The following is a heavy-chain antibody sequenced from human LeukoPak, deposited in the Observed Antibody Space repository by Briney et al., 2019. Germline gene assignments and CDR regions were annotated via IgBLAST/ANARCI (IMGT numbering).Heavy chain of an antibody. CDR3: ARSYSLVPAAILDFDY. V-gene: IGHV4-30-4*01. CDR1: GGSISSGDYY. D-gene: IGHD2-2*01. J-gene: IGHJ4*02. CDR2: IYYSGST. Sequence: TSETLSLTCTVSGGSISSGDYYWSWIRQPPGKGLEWIGYIYYSGSTYYNPSLKSRVTISVDTSKNQFSLKLSSVTAADTAVYYCARSYSLVPAAILDFDYWGQGTLVTVSS.